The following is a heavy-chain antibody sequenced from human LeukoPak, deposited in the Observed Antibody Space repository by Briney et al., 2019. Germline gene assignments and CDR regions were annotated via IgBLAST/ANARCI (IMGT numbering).Heavy chain of an antibody. CDR3: ARETYCSGGSCYKGNAFDI. CDR2: IRGSGGST. D-gene: IGHD2-15*01. Sequence: GGSLRLSCAASGFSFSSYAMSWVRPARGKGSEWVSAIRGSGGSTYYADSVKGRFTISRDNSKNTLYLQMNSLRAEDTAVYYCARETYCSGGSCYKGNAFDIWGQGTMVTVSS. J-gene: IGHJ3*02. CDR1: GFSFSSYA. V-gene: IGHV3-23*01.